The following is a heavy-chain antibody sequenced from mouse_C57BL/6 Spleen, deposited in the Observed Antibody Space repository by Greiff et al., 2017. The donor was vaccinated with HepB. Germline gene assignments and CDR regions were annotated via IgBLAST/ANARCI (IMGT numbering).Heavy chain of an antibody. CDR2: IYPGDGDT. D-gene: IGHD2-1*01. Sequence: QVQLQQSGPELVKPGASVKISCKASGYAFSSSWMNWVKQRPGKGLEWIGRIYPGDGDTNYNGKFKGKATLTADKSSSTAYMQLSSLTSEDSAVYFCASDLLGAMDYWGQGTSVTVSS. J-gene: IGHJ4*01. CDR1: GYAFSSSW. V-gene: IGHV1-82*01. CDR3: ASDLLGAMDY.